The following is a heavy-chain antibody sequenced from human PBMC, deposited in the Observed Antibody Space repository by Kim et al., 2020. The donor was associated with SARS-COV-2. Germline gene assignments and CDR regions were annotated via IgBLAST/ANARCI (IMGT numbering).Heavy chain of an antibody. J-gene: IGHJ4*02. CDR3: ARAWDSYGDPSFDY. Sequence: NPSPKSRVTISVDTSKNQFSLKLSSVTAADTAVYYCARAWDSYGDPSFDYWGQGTLVTVSS. V-gene: IGHV4-31*02. D-gene: IGHD4-17*01.